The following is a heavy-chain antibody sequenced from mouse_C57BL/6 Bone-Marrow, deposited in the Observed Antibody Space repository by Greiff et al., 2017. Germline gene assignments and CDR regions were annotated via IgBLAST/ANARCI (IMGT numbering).Heavy chain of an antibody. J-gene: IGHJ1*03. CDR1: GYTFTDHT. D-gene: IGHD2-2*01. V-gene: IGHV1-78*01. CDR3: ALLWLRRDWYFDV. Sequence: SDAELVKPGASVKISCKVSGYTFTDHTIHWMKQRPEQGLEWIGYIYPRDGSTKYNEKFKGKATLTADKSSSTAYMQLNSLTSEDSAVYFCALLWLRRDWYFDVWGTGTTVTVSS. CDR2: IYPRDGST.